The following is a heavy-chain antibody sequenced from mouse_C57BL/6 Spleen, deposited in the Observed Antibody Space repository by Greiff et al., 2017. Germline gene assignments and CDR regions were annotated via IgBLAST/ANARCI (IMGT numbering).Heavy chain of an antibody. D-gene: IGHD1-1*01. CDR3: ARATGYYAMDY. Sequence: VQLQQSGPELVKPGASVKISCKASGYAFSSSWMNWVQQRPGKGLEWIGRIYPGDGDTNYNGKFKGKATLTADKSSSTAYMQLSSLTSEDSAVYFCARATGYYAMDYWGQGTSVTVSS. CDR1: GYAFSSSW. J-gene: IGHJ4*01. V-gene: IGHV1-82*01. CDR2: IYPGDGDT.